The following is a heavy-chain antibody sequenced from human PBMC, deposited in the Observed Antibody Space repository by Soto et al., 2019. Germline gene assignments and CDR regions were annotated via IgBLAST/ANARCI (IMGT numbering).Heavy chain of an antibody. D-gene: IGHD3-16*02. Sequence: GGSLRLSCAASGFTFSSYAMSWVRQAPGKGLEWVSAISGSGGSTYYADSVKGRFTISRDNSKNTLYRQMKSLRAEDTAVYYCAKDRAPIYDYVWGSYRREIRRYYYYGMDVWGQGTTVIVSS. CDR1: GFTFSSYA. V-gene: IGHV3-23*01. CDR2: ISGSGGST. J-gene: IGHJ6*02. CDR3: AKDRAPIYDYVWGSYRREIRRYYYYGMDV.